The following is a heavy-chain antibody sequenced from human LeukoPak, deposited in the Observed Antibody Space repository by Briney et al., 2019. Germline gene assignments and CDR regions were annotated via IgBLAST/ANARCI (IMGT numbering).Heavy chain of an antibody. V-gene: IGHV1-18*04. J-gene: IGHJ3*02. CDR2: ISAYNGNT. CDR1: GYTFTGYY. CDR3: ARKQRDAFDI. D-gene: IGHD6-13*01. Sequence: GASVKVSCKASGYTFTGYYMHWVRQAPGQGLEYMGWISAYNGNTNYAQKLQGRVTMTTDTSTSTAYMELRSLRSDDTAVYYCARKQRDAFDIWGQGTMVTVSS.